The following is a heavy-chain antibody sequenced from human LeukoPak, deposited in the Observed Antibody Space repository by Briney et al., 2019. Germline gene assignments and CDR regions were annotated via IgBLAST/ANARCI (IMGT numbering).Heavy chain of an antibody. Sequence: NPGGSLGLSCAASGFTFSSYSMNWVRQAPGKGLEWVSSISSSSSYIYYADSVKGRFTISRDNAKNSLYLQMNSLRAKDTAVYYCARARLDFWSGEAFDIWGQGTMVTVSS. CDR3: ARARLDFWSGEAFDI. V-gene: IGHV3-21*01. CDR1: GFTFSSYS. CDR2: ISSSSSYI. D-gene: IGHD3-3*01. J-gene: IGHJ3*02.